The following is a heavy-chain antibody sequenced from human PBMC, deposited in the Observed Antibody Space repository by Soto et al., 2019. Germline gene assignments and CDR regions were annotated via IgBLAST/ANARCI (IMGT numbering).Heavy chain of an antibody. CDR3: AKPYSGSPPKNFDY. CDR1: GYTFTSYA. CDR2: INAGNGNT. Sequence: ASVKVSCKASGYTFTSYAMHWVRQAPGQRLGWMGWINAGNGNTKYSQKFQGRFTISRDNSKNTVYLQMNSLRAEDTAVYYCAKPYSGSPPKNFDYWGQGTLVTVSS. D-gene: IGHD1-26*01. J-gene: IGHJ4*01. V-gene: IGHV1-3*01.